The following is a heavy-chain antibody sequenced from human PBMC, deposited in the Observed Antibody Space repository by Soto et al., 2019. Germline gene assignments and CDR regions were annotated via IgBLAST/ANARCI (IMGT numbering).Heavy chain of an antibody. D-gene: IGHD6-13*01. CDR2: IYTGGST. J-gene: IGHJ4*02. CDR3: AGSDIAAVGTGARY. V-gene: IGHV3-66*01. Sequence: PGGSLRLSCAASGFTVSSNYMSWVRPAPGKGLEWVSVIYTGGSTHYADSVKGRFTISRDNSKNTLFLQMNSLRVEDTAVYYCAGSDIAAVGTGARYWGQGTLVTVSS. CDR1: GFTVSSNY.